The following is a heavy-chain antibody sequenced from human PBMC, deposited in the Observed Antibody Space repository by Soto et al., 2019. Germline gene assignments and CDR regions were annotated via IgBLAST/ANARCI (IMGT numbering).Heavy chain of an antibody. V-gene: IGHV1-69*01. J-gene: IGHJ6*02. CDR1: GGTFSSYA. D-gene: IGHD2-2*01. Sequence: QVQLVQSGAEVKKPGSSVKVSCKASGGTFSSYAISWVRQAPGQGLEWMGGIIPISGPANYAQKFQRRVTITADEYPSTAYMELRSLKSEDTAVYYCARSQGSSTSLEIYYYYYYGMDVWGRGTKVTV. CDR3: ARSQGSSTSLEIYYYYYYGMDV. CDR2: IIPISGPA.